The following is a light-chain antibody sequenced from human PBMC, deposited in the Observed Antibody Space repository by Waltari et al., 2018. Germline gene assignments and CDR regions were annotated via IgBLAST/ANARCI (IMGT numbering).Light chain of an antibody. CDR2: EVS. V-gene: IGLV2-14*01. Sequence: QSALTQPASVSGSPGQSITFSCTGTSSDVGGYNYASWYQQHPGKVPKLMIYEVSNRPSGVSNRFSGSKSGNTASLTISGLQAEDEADYYCLSYTSSSTYVFGTGTKVTVL. CDR3: LSYTSSSTYV. J-gene: IGLJ1*01. CDR1: SSDVGGYNY.